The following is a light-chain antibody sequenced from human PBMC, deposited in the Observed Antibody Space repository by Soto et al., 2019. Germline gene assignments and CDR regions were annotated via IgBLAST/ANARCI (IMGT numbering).Light chain of an antibody. Sequence: QSVPTQPPSASGSPGQSVTISCTGTKNDIGVYDFVSWYQHHPGKAPRLIIYEVVQRPSGVPDRFSGSKSGNTASLTVSGLQAADEADYFCKSYAGSNTYVFGSGTKGTVL. J-gene: IGLJ1*01. CDR3: KSYAGSNTYV. CDR1: KNDIGVYDF. V-gene: IGLV2-8*01. CDR2: EVV.